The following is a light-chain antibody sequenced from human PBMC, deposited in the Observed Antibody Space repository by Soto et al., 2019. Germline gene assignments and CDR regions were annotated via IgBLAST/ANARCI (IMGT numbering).Light chain of an antibody. Sequence: EIVLTQSPATLSLSPGQRATLSWRASQSVSSNLAWYQQKPGQAPRLLIYGASTRATGIPASLSGSASGTDFPLTISRMPSEDSAVYYCQQYSNRRTFGHGTKVDIK. CDR1: QSVSSN. CDR2: GAS. J-gene: IGKJ1*01. V-gene: IGKV3-15*01. CDR3: QQYSNRRT.